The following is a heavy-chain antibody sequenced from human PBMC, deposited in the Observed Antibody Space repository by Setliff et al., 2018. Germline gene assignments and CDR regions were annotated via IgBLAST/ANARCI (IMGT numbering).Heavy chain of an antibody. J-gene: IGHJ4*02. V-gene: IGHV1-46*01. CDR3: ARGGMAAANRKGVFEY. D-gene: IGHD6-13*01. Sequence: GASVKVSCKASGYSLTRYYMHWVRQAPGQGLEWMGIINPGGGSASYAGKFQGRVTMTRDTSTSTFYMEVNILRSDDTAVYYCARGGMAAANRKGVFEYWGQGTLVTVSS. CDR2: INPGGGSA. CDR1: GYSLTRYY.